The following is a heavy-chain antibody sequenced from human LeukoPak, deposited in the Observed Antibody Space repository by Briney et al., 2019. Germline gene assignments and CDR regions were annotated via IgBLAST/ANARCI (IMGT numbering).Heavy chain of an antibody. CDR1: GDSFSGYY. CDR2: IHSSAGT. V-gene: IGHV4-59*08. D-gene: IGHD4-17*01. J-gene: IGHJ6*04. Sequence: SETLSLTCTVSGDSFSGYYWGWIRQPPGKGLECLGYIHSSAGTAYNPPLKSRLTISIDTSKNQFSLTLSSVTAADTAVYYCARHVYGKGMYVWGKGTTVAVSS. CDR3: ARHVYGKGMYV.